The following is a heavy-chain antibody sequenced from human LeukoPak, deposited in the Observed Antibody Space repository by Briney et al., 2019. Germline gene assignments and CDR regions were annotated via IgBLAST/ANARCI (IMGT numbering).Heavy chain of an antibody. CDR3: EDHAY. CDR2: IKTKTDGETT. CDR1: GFSFSTAW. V-gene: IGHV3-15*01. Sequence: GGSLRLSCVASGFSFSTAWMTWVRQAPGKGLEWVGRIKTKTDGETTDYAAPVKGRFTISRDDYLQMNSPKTEDTAVYYCEDHAYWGQGTLVTVSS. J-gene: IGHJ4*02.